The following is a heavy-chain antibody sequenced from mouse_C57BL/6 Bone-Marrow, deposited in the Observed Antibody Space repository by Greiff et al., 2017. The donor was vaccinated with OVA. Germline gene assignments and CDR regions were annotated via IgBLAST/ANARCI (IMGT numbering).Heavy chain of an antibody. V-gene: IGHV7-3*01. CDR2: IRNKANGYTT. CDR1: GFTFTDYY. D-gene: IGHD1-1*01. Sequence: EVKLMESGGGLVQPGGSLSLSCAASGFTFTDYYMSWVRQPPGKALEWLGFIRNKANGYTTEYSASVKGRFTISRDNSQSIRYLQMNALRAEDSATYYCARTDYGSSFDYWGQGTTLTVSS. J-gene: IGHJ2*01. CDR3: ARTDYGSSFDY.